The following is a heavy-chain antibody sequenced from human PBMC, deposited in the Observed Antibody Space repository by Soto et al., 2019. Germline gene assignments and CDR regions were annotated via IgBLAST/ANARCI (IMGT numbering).Heavy chain of an antibody. Sequence: SVKVSCKAPGATLSSYTISWVRHVPVQGHEWMGWIIPILGIANYAQKLQGRVTMTTDTSTSTAYMELRSLRSDDTAVYYCARDRAEQWLVPPLDYWGQGTLVTVSS. CDR1: GATLSSYT. D-gene: IGHD6-19*01. CDR3: ARDRAEQWLVPPLDY. CDR2: IIPILGIA. V-gene: IGHV1-69*04. J-gene: IGHJ4*02.